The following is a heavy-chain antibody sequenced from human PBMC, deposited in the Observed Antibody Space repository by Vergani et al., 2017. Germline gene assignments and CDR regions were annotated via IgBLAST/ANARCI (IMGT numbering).Heavy chain of an antibody. D-gene: IGHD1-1*01. Sequence: QVLLVQSGAEVKKPGASVRVSCKTSGYTFTNYYIPWVRQAPGQGLEWMGIINPSGGSTTYAQQFQGRLTMTRDTSTSTVYMDLSNLRSAYTAVDYCARPHGDILPPDPRRLDYWGQGTLVTVSS. J-gene: IGHJ4*02. CDR3: ARPHGDILPPDPRRLDY. CDR1: GYTFTNYY. CDR2: INPSGGST. V-gene: IGHV1-46*03.